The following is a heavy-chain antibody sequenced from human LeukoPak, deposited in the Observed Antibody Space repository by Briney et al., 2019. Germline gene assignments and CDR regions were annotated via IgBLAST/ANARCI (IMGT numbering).Heavy chain of an antibody. D-gene: IGHD3-10*01. CDR2: IYYSGST. J-gene: IGHJ4*02. CDR1: GGSISSSSYY. Sequence: PSETLSLTCTVSGGSISSSSYYWGWIRQPPGKGLEWIGSIYYSGSTYYNPSLKSRVTISVDTSKNQFSLKLSSVTAADTAVYYCARDLYGSGTPDYWGQGTLVTVSS. CDR3: ARDLYGSGTPDY. V-gene: IGHV4-39*07.